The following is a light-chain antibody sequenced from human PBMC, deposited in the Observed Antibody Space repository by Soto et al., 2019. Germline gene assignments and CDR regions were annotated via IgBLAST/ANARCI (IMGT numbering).Light chain of an antibody. Sequence: EIVMTQSPATLSVSPGARATLSCRASQSISSNLAWYQQKPGQAPRLLIYGASTRATGIPARFSGSGSGTEFTLTISSLLSEDFSVYYCQQYNNWPFTFGPGTKVDI. CDR2: GAS. J-gene: IGKJ3*01. CDR3: QQYNNWPFT. V-gene: IGKV3-15*01. CDR1: QSISSN.